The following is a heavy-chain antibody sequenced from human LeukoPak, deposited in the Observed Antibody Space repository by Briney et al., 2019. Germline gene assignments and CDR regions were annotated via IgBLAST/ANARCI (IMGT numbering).Heavy chain of an antibody. Sequence: GSLRLSCVASGFNFRSYAMGWVRQAPGKGLEWVSGISGSNDKTYDADSVKGRFTISRGNPENTLYLQMNSLRAEDSAVYYCAKLRGYIYGEVDSWGQGTLVTVSS. CDR3: AKLRGYIYGEVDS. D-gene: IGHD5-12*01. J-gene: IGHJ5*01. V-gene: IGHV3-23*01. CDR2: ISGSNDKT. CDR1: GFNFRSYA.